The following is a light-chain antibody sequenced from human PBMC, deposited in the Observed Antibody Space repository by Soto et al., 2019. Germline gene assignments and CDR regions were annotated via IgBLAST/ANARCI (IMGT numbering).Light chain of an antibody. CDR2: DAT. CDR3: QQYGGSPLT. Sequence: EVVPAQIPTTLSVSPGERSTLSCKASQSVSNNLVWYLQKHGQXPRXXIYDATTRATGIPVRFSGSGSGTELTITISRLEPEDFEVYYCQQYGGSPLTFGGGTKVDIK. V-gene: IGKV3-15*01. J-gene: IGKJ4*02. CDR1: QSVSNN.